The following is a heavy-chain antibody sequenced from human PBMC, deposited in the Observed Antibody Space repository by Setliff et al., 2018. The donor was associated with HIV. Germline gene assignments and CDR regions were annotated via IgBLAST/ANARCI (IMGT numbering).Heavy chain of an antibody. D-gene: IGHD3-22*01. CDR1: GFTFSTYW. Sequence: LRLSCAASGFTFSTYWMSWVRQAPGKGLEWVANIKQDGSEKYYVDSVKGRFTISRDNAKNSLYLQMNSLRAEDTAVYYCARASYYYDSSGWVDYWGQGTLVTVSS. V-gene: IGHV3-7*03. CDR2: IKQDGSEK. CDR3: ARASYYYDSSGWVDY. J-gene: IGHJ4*02.